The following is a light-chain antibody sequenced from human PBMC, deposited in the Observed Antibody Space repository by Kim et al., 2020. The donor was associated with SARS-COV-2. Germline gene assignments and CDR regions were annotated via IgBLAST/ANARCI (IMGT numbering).Light chain of an antibody. CDR1: SLRSYY. V-gene: IGLV3-19*01. CDR2: GKN. J-gene: IGLJ2*01. CDR3: NSRDSNDNVA. Sequence: SSELTQDPAVSVALGQTVRITCQGDSLRSYYATWYQQKPGQAPILVIYGKNNRPSGIPDRFSGPSSGNTASLAITGTQAGDEADYYCNSRDSNDNVAFGG.